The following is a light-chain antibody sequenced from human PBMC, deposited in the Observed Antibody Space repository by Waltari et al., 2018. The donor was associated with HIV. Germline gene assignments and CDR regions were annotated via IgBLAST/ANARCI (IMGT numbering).Light chain of an antibody. J-gene: IGLJ2*01. Sequence: QSALTQPRSVSGSPGQSVTISCTGTSSDVVGYNSVSWYRQHPGKAHKLVIFDVNKRPSGVSGNTSGSKAGNTASLTIAGLQAEDESDYYCSSYAGTYTFIFGGGPTVTVL. V-gene: IGLV2-11*01. CDR1: SSDVVGYNS. CDR2: DVN. CDR3: SSYAGTYTFI.